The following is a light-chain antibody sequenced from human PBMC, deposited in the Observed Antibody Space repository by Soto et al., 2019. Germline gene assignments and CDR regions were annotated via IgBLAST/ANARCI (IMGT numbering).Light chain of an antibody. Sequence: VLTQAAGTLSLSPVERANLSCRASQSVSSNFLAWYQQKPGQAPRLLIYAASNRATAIPGRFSGSGSGTDFTLTISRLEPEDEAVYYCQQYGSSPWTFGQGTKVDI. CDR3: QQYGSSPWT. V-gene: IGKV3-20*01. CDR2: AAS. J-gene: IGKJ1*01. CDR1: QSVSSNF.